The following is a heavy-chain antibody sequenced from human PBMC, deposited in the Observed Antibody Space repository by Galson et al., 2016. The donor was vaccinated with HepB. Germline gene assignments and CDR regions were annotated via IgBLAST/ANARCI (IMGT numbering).Heavy chain of an antibody. CDR2: TFYRSTWEN. J-gene: IGHJ6*02. CDR3: ARAVMLGRGMDV. V-gene: IGHV6-1*01. CDR1: GDSVYNNGAA. Sequence: ISGDSVYNNGAAWVWIRQSPSRGLEWLGRTFYRSTWENHYAGSVKNRITISPDTSKNQFSLHLNSVTPEDTAVYYCARAVMLGRGMDVWGQGTTVTVSS. D-gene: IGHD3-10*01.